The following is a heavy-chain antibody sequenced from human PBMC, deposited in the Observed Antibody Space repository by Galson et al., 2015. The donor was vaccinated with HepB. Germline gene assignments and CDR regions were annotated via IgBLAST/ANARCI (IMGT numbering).Heavy chain of an antibody. CDR2: IKQDGSEK. CDR1: GSTFSSYW. J-gene: IGHJ4*02. V-gene: IGHV3-7*03. CDR3: ARVYFKGLSSSWRPFDY. D-gene: IGHD6-13*01. Sequence: SLRLSCAASGSTFSSYWMSWVRQAPGKGLEWVANIKQDGSEKYYVDSVKGRFTISRDNAKNSLYLQMNSLRAEDTAVYYCARVYFKGLSSSWRPFDYWGQGTLVTVSS.